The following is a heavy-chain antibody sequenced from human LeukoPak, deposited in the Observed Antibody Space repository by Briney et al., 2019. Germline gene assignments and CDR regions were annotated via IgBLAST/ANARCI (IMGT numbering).Heavy chain of an antibody. D-gene: IGHD1-26*01. CDR2: INPNSGDT. Sequence: GASVKVSCKASGYTFTDYYIHWVRQAPGQGLEWMGWINPNSGDTNYAQKFQGRVTVTRDTSISTAYMELSRLRSDATAVYYCARGGLRGSYYDYFHHWGQGTLVSVSS. CDR3: ARGGLRGSYYDYFHH. J-gene: IGHJ1*01. V-gene: IGHV1-2*02. CDR1: GYTFTDYY.